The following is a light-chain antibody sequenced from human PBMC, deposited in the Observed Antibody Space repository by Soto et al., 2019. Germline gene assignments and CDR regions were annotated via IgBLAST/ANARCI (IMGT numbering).Light chain of an antibody. J-gene: IGKJ2*01. CDR3: QQYGDSPKYP. CDR2: GAS. V-gene: IGKV3-20*01. Sequence: ERLLTQSPGTLSLSPGETATLSCRASQSMSSDYVAWYQQKPGQAPRLLIFGASSRATGIPARFSGSGSGTDFSLTINRLEPEDFAVYYCQQYGDSPKYPFGQGTKLEIK. CDR1: QSMSSDY.